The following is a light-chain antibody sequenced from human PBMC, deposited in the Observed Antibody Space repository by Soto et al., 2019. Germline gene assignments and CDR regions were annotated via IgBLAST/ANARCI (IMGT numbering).Light chain of an antibody. V-gene: IGKV3D-15*01. CDR2: DSN. J-gene: IGKJ2*01. CDR3: QQYNNCPPAYT. CDR1: QRISNK. Sequence: EIVLTQSPATLSVSPGERATLSCRASQRISNKLAWYQQKPGQAPRLLIYDSNTRATGIPARFSGSGSGTVFTLTISSLQSEDFVVYYCQQYNNCPPAYTFGQGTKRDFK.